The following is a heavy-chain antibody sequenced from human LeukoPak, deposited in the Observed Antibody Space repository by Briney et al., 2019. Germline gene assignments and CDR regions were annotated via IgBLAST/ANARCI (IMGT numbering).Heavy chain of an antibody. CDR3: ARDPPPDCSSTSCYDY. D-gene: IGHD2-2*01. V-gene: IGHV3-74*01. J-gene: IGHJ4*02. CDR1: GFTFSSYW. CDR2: IHSEGRST. Sequence: PGGSLRLSCAASGFTFSSYWMHWVRQAPGKGLVWVSRIHSEGRSTTYADSVKGRFTISRDNAKNTLYLQMNSLRAEDTAVYYCARDPPPDCSSTSCYDYWDQGTLVTVSS.